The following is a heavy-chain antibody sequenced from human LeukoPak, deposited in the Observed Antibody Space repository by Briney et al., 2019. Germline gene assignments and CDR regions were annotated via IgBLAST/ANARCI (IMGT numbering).Heavy chain of an antibody. Sequence: GGSLTLSCAASGLSVSGNYMNWVRQAPGKGLDWVSIVYSGGVAYYADSVKGRFMISRDYSTNTVHLQMNSLRDDDTAVYYCARESPGDSNGLDVWGQGTTVVVSS. D-gene: IGHD7-27*01. J-gene: IGHJ6*02. CDR3: ARESPGDSNGLDV. CDR2: VYSGGVA. CDR1: GLSVSGNY. V-gene: IGHV3-66*01.